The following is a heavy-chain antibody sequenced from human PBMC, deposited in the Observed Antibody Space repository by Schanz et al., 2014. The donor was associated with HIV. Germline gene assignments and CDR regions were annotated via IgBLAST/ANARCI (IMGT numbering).Heavy chain of an antibody. CDR2: MNPRSGNT. V-gene: IGHV1-8*02. Sequence: QVQLVQSGAEVKKPGASVKVSCKASGYTFSSNDINWVRQASGQGLEWVGWMNPRSGNTGYAQKFQGRVTLTRNTSITTAYMELSSLTSDDTAVYYCTRGARDCSNGVCGGTYFDYWGQGTLVTVSS. CDR3: TRGARDCSNGVCGGTYFDY. D-gene: IGHD2-8*01. J-gene: IGHJ4*02. CDR1: GYTFSSND.